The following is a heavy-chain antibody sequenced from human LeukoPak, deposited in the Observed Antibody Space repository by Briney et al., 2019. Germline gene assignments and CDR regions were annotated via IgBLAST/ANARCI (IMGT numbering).Heavy chain of an antibody. Sequence: GGSLRLSCAASGFTFSSYWMHWVRQAPGKGLVWVSRINGDGSSITYADSVKGRFTISRDNAKNTLYLQMNSLRVEDTAVYFCAREGRVSGDDIDCWGQGTLVTVSS. J-gene: IGHJ4*02. CDR2: INGDGSSI. D-gene: IGHD5-12*01. CDR1: GFTFSSYW. V-gene: IGHV3-74*03. CDR3: AREGRVSGDDIDC.